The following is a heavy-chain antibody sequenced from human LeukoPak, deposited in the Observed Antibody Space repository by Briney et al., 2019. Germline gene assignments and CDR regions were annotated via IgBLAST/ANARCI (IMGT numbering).Heavy chain of an antibody. V-gene: IGHV1-18*01. CDR1: GYTFTSYG. CDR2: ISAYNGNT. D-gene: IGHD3-16*02. Sequence: GASVKVSCKASGYTFTSYGISWVRQAPGQGLEWMGWISAYNGNTNYAQKLQGRVTMTTDTSTSTAYMELRSLRSDDTAVYYCARGYDYVWGSYRSFDYWGQGTLVTVSS. J-gene: IGHJ4*02. CDR3: ARGYDYVWGSYRSFDY.